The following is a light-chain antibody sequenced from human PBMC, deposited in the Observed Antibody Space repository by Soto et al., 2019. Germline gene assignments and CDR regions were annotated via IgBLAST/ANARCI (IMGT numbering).Light chain of an antibody. J-gene: IGKJ4*01. CDR3: KQYDSVPLT. CDR1: QDINSY. V-gene: IGKV1-33*01. Sequence: DIQMTQSPSSLSAYVGDRVTITCQASQDINSYLIWDQQKPGKVPKVLIYDASNLETGVPSRLSGSGSCTYFAFTIISLQPEDISSYYCKQYDSVPLTFGGGTKVHI. CDR2: DAS.